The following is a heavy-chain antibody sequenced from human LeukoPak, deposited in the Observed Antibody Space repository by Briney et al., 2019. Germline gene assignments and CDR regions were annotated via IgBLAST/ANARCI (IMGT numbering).Heavy chain of an antibody. CDR2: IYHSGST. V-gene: IGHV4-30-2*01. CDR3: ARGPSQDSYGWGTVWFFDY. CDR1: GGSISSGGYS. D-gene: IGHD5-18*01. Sequence: PSETLSLTCAVSGGSISSGGYSWSWIRQPPGKGLEWIGYIYHSGSTYYNPSLKSRVTISVDRSKNQFSLKLSSVTAADTAVYYCARGPSQDSYGWGTVWFFDYWGQGTLVTVSS. J-gene: IGHJ4*02.